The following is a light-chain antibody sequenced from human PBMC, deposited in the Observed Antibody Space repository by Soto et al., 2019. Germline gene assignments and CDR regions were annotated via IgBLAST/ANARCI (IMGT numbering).Light chain of an antibody. CDR2: GAS. J-gene: IGKJ1*01. CDR3: QQYNNWPRT. V-gene: IGKV3-15*01. Sequence: EIVMTQSPATLSVSPGERATLSCRASQSVSSNLAWYQQKPGQAPRLPIYGASTRATGIPARFSGSGSGTDFTLTISSLQSEDFAVYYCQQYNNWPRTFGQGTKADIK. CDR1: QSVSSN.